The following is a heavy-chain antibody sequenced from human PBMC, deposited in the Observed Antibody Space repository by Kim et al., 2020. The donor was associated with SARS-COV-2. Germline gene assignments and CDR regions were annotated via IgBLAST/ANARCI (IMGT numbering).Heavy chain of an antibody. CDR1: GGTFSSYA. Sequence: SVKVSCKASGGTFSSYAISWVRQAPGQGLEWMGGIIPIFGTANYAQKFQGRVTITADESTSTAYMELSSLRSEDTAVYYCARDQGSGYDSANYYYYGMDVWGPGTTVTVSS. CDR3: ARDQGSGYDSANYYYYGMDV. D-gene: IGHD5-12*01. V-gene: IGHV1-69*13. CDR2: IIPIFGTA. J-gene: IGHJ6*02.